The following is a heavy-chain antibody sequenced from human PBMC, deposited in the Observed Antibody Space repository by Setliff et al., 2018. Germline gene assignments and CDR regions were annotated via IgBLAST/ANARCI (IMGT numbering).Heavy chain of an antibody. J-gene: IGHJ4*02. CDR3: AADYYDSSGYGY. D-gene: IGHD3-22*01. CDR1: GYTLTELS. V-gene: IGHV1-24*01. CDR2: FDPEDGET. Sequence: RASVKVSCKVSGYTLTELSMHWVRQAPGKGLEWMGGFDPEDGETIYAQKFQGRATMTEDTSTDTAYMELSSLRSEDTAVYHCAADYYDSSGYGYWGQGTLVTVSS.